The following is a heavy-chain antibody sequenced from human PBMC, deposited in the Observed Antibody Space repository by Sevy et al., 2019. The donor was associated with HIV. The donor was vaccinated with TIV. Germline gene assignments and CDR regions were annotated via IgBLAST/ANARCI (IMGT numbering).Heavy chain of an antibody. CDR2: IYYSGST. D-gene: IGHD3-16*02. Sequence: SETLSLTCTVSGGSISSGGYYWSWIRQHPGKGLEWIGYIYYSGSTYYNPSLKSRVTISVDTSKNQFSLKLSSVTAAETAVYYCARFTFGGVIAAYDAFDIWGQGTMVTVSS. V-gene: IGHV4-31*03. CDR1: GGSISSGGYY. J-gene: IGHJ3*02. CDR3: ARFTFGGVIAAYDAFDI.